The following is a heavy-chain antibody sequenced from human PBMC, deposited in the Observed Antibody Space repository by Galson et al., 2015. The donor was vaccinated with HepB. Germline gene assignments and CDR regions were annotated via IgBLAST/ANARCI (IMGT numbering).Heavy chain of an antibody. J-gene: IGHJ5*02. CDR1: GFSLSTSGVG. CDR2: IYWNDDK. V-gene: IGHV2-5*01. Sequence: PALEKPTQTLTLTCAFSGFSLSTSGVGVGWIRQPPGKALEWLAAIYWNDDKQYSPSLKSRLTITKDTSKNQVVLTMTNMDPVDTATYYCARRRIISRTPENYFDPWGQGTLVTVSS. CDR3: ARRRIISRTPENYFDP. D-gene: IGHD1-7*01.